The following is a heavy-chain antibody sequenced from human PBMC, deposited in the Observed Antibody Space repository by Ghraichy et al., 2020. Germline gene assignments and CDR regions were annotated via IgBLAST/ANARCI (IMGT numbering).Heavy chain of an antibody. D-gene: IGHD2-21*02. CDR2: IRSKAYGGTT. J-gene: IGHJ4*02. CDR3: TRGASYCGGDCLGVDY. CDR1: GFTFGDYA. V-gene: IGHV3-49*03. Sequence: GGSRRLSCTASGFTFGDYAMSWFRQAPGKGLEWVGFIRSKAYGGTTEYAASVKGRFTISRDDSKSIAYLQMNSLKTEDTAVYYCTRGASYCGGDCLGVDYWGQGTLVTVSS.